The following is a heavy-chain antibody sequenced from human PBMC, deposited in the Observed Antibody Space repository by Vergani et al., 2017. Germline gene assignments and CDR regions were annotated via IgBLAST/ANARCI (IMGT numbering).Heavy chain of an antibody. J-gene: IGHJ5*01. CDR2: IKSDGSIT. CDR3: ARARCIETCYMSNWLDS. D-gene: IGHD3-9*01. CDR1: GFSFNSYW. V-gene: IGHV3-74*03. Sequence: DVHLAESGGGFFQPGGSLRLSCSAFGFSFNSYWMHWVRQVPGKGLLWVSRIKSDGSITAYADSVKGRFTISRDNAQNTLYLQMNSLRVDDTGVYYCARARCIETCYMSNWLDSWGQGALVTGSS.